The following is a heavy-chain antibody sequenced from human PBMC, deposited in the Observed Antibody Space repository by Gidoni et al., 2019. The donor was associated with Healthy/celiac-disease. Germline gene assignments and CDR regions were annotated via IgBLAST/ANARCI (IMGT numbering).Heavy chain of an antibody. Sequence: EVQLVESGGGLVQPGGSLRLSCAASGFTFSSYWMHWVRQAPGKGLVWVSRINSDGSSTSYADSVKGRFTISRDNAKNTLYLQMNSLRAEDTAVYYCAREVLRYNWKLGGPDYWGQGTLVTVSS. V-gene: IGHV3-74*01. J-gene: IGHJ4*02. D-gene: IGHD1-20*01. CDR2: INSDGSST. CDR3: AREVLRYNWKLGGPDY. CDR1: GFTFSSYW.